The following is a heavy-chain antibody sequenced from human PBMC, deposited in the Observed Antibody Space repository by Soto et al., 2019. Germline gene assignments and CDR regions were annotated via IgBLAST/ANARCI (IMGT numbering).Heavy chain of an antibody. D-gene: IGHD1-26*01. V-gene: IGHV3-21*01. Sequence: GGSLRLSCAASGFTFSSYSMNWVRQAPGKGLEWVSSISSSSSYIYYADSVKGRFTISRDNAKNSLYLQMNSLRAEDTAVYYCARDLLSGCFDRWGQGTLVTVSS. CDR3: ARDLLSGCFDR. CDR2: ISSSSSYI. CDR1: GFTFSSYS. J-gene: IGHJ5*02.